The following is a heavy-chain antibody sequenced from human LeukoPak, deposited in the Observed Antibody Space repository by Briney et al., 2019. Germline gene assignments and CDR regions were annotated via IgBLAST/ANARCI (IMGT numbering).Heavy chain of an antibody. J-gene: IGHJ6*03. V-gene: IGHV4-39*07. CDR3: ARGRVSSSTWYSTYYYYFYMDV. CDR1: GGSISSYY. D-gene: IGHD6-13*01. CDR2: IYYSGST. Sequence: PSETLSLTCTVSGGSISSYYWGWIRQPPGKGLEWIGSIYYSGSTYYSPSLKSRVTISVDTSKNHFSLKLSSATAADTAVYFCARGRVSSSTWYSTYYYYFYMDVWGKGTTVTVSS.